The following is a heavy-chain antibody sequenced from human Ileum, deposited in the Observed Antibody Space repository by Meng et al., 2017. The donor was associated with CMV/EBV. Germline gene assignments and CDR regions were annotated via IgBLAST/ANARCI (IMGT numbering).Heavy chain of an antibody. CDR1: GGSVNSTSSY. V-gene: IGHV4-61*01. CDR2: IYYRGST. J-gene: IGHJ6*02. CDR3: ARYVIVRMVVGVLTGGGLDV. Sequence: GSLRLSCTVSGGSVNSTSSYWTWFRQPPGKEPEWIGYIYYRGSTNYRSSLKSRVTISVDTSKTQFSLKLTSVTAADTAIYYCARYVIVRMVVGVLTGGGLDVWGQGTTVTVSS. D-gene: IGHD3-10*01.